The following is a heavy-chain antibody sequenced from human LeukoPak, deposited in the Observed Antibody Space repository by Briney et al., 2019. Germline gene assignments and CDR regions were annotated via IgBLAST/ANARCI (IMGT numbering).Heavy chain of an antibody. J-gene: IGHJ4*02. V-gene: IGHV3-64*01. CDR3: AREGYYQAFDY. D-gene: IGHD3-22*01. Sequence: DPGGSLRLSCAASGFTFSSYAMHWVRQAPGKGLEYVSAISSNGGSTYYAHSVKGRFTISRDNSKNTLYLQMGSLRAEDMAVYYCAREGYYQAFDYWGQGTLVTVSS. CDR2: ISSNGGST. CDR1: GFTFSSYA.